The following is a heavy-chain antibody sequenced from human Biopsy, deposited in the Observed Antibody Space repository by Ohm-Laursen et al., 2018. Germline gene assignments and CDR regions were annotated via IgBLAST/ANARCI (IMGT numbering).Heavy chain of an antibody. V-gene: IGHV4-38-2*01. CDR3: ARVAGGYAYYYGMDV. J-gene: IGHJ6*02. Sequence: SETLSLTCAVSGYSVTNDYYWGWIRQPPGKGLEWIGNIYYDGITYYNPSFKSEVALSVDTSKNQFSLRLTSVTAADTAVYYCARVAGGYAYYYGMDVWGQGTTVIVS. D-gene: IGHD5-12*01. CDR2: IYYDGIT. CDR1: GYSVTNDYY.